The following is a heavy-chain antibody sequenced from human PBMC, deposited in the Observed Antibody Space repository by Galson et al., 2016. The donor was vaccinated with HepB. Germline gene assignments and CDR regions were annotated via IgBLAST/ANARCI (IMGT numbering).Heavy chain of an antibody. Sequence: SLRLSCAASGFTFSTYWMSWVRQAPGKGLEWVSAITGGSSIFYADSVRGRFTTSRDNARNSLFLETNSLRAEDTALYYCVRTGSGSYSAYWGQGTLVTVSS. CDR1: GFTFSTYW. V-gene: IGHV3-69-1*02. D-gene: IGHD3-10*01. CDR3: VRTGSGSYSAY. J-gene: IGHJ4*02. CDR2: ITGGSSI.